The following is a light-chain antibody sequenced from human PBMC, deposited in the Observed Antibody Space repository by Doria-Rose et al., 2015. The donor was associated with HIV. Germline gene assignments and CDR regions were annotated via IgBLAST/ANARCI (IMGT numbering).Light chain of an antibody. CDR1: QSIANY. V-gene: IGKV1-39*01. CDR2: AAS. J-gene: IGKJ3*01. Sequence: SPSSLSASVGDRVTITCRASQSIANYLNWYNQKPGRAPNLLIYAASSLQGGVPSRFNGSGSRTDFTLTISNLQPEDFATYYCQQSYSIPLAFGPGTKVDI. CDR3: QQSYSIPLA.